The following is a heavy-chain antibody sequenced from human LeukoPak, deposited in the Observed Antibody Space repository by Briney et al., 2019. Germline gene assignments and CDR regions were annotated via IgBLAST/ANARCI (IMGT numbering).Heavy chain of an antibody. J-gene: IGHJ4*02. CDR1: GGSISSYY. D-gene: IGHD3-22*01. Sequence: SETLSLTYTVSGGSISSYYWSWIRQPPGKGLEWIGYIYYSGSTNYNPSPKSRVTISVDTSKNQFSLKLSSVTAADTAVYYCARTATVVTYYYDSSGYYFDYWGRGTLVTVSS. V-gene: IGHV4-59*08. CDR2: IYYSGST. CDR3: ARTATVVTYYYDSSGYYFDY.